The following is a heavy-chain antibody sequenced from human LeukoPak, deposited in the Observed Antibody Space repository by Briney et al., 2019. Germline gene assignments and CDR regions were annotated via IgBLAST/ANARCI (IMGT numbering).Heavy chain of an antibody. Sequence: GGSLRLSCAASGFTFSSYGMHWVRQAPGKGLEWVAFIRNDGTNKYYADSMKGRFTTSRDNSKNTLYLQMNSLRVEDTAIYYCARDLTGGADYWGQGTLVTVSS. V-gene: IGHV3-30*02. D-gene: IGHD2-8*02. CDR2: IRNDGTNK. CDR1: GFTFSSYG. CDR3: ARDLTGGADY. J-gene: IGHJ4*02.